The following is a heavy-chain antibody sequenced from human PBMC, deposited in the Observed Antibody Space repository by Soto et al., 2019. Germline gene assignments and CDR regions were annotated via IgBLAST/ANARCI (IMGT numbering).Heavy chain of an antibody. Sequence: QITLKESGPTLVKPTQTLTLTCTFSGFSLSTSGVGVGWIRQPPGKALEWLALIYWDDDKRYSPSLKNRLTITEDTSKNQVVLTMTNMDPVDTATYYCAHSPRITVTDLYYFDYWGQGTLVTVSA. V-gene: IGHV2-5*02. CDR3: AHSPRITVTDLYYFDY. J-gene: IGHJ4*02. CDR2: IYWDDDK. D-gene: IGHD4-17*01. CDR1: GFSLSTSGVG.